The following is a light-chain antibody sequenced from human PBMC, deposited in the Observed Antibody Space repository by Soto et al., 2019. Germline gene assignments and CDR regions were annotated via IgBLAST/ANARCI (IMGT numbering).Light chain of an antibody. CDR1: QSVSSSY. J-gene: IGKJ1*01. Sequence: EIVLTQSPGTLSLSPGERATLSCRASQSVSSSYLAWYQQKPGQAPRLLIYGASSRATGIPDRFSGSGTRTDFTLTISRLEPEDFGVYYCQQYGSSPRTFGQGTKVES. V-gene: IGKV3-20*01. CDR2: GAS. CDR3: QQYGSSPRT.